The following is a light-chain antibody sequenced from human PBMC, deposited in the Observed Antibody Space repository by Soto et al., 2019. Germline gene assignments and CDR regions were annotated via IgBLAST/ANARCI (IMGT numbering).Light chain of an antibody. Sequence: ARTHPAPGSRSPRQSIPIFHTGKSNDVGGYNYVSWYQQHPGKAPKLMIYDVTNRPSGVSNRFSGSKSGNTASLTISGLQAEDEADYYCCSYTNSSAYVFGTGTKVTVL. CDR1: SNDVGGYNY. CDR3: CSYTNSSAYV. CDR2: DVT. V-gene: IGLV2-14*03. J-gene: IGLJ1*01.